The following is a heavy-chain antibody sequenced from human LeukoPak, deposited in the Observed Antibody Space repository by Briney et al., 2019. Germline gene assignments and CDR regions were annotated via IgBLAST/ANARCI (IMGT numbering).Heavy chain of an antibody. V-gene: IGHV3-21*01. CDR2: ISSSSSYI. D-gene: IGHD1-26*01. CDR1: GFTFSSYS. J-gene: IGHJ4*02. Sequence: PGGSLGLSCAASGFTFSSYSMNWVRQAPGKGLEWVSSISSSSSYIYYADSVKGRFTISRDNSKNTLYLQMNSLRAEDTAVYYCAKISIVGAIFDYWGQGTLVTVSS. CDR3: AKISIVGAIFDY.